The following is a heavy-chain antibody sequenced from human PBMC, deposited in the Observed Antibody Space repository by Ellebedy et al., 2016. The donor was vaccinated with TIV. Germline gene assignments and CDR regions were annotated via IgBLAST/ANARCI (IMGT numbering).Heavy chain of an antibody. CDR1: GFTVSSNY. CDR3: ATKLRFLEWLDYYGMDV. Sequence: GESLKISXAASGFTVSSNYMSWVRQTPGKGLEWVSVIYSGGSTYYADSVKGRFTISRDNSKNTLYLQMNSLRAEDTAVYYCATKLRFLEWLDYYGMDVWGQGTTVTVSS. D-gene: IGHD3-3*01. J-gene: IGHJ6*02. CDR2: IYSGGST. V-gene: IGHV3-53*01.